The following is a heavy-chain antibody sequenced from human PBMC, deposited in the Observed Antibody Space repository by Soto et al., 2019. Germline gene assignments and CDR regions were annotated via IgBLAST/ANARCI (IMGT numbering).Heavy chain of an antibody. CDR3: ARVNWNLGYYGMDV. CDR1: GDSVSSSSAA. D-gene: IGHD1-7*01. CDR2: TYYRSKWYN. J-gene: IGHJ6*02. Sequence: SETLSLTCAISGDSVSSSSAAWNWIRQSPSRGLEWLGRTYYRSKWYNDYAVSVKSRITINPDTSKNQFSLQLNSVTPEDTAVYYCARVNWNLGYYGMDVWGQGTTVTVSS. V-gene: IGHV6-1*01.